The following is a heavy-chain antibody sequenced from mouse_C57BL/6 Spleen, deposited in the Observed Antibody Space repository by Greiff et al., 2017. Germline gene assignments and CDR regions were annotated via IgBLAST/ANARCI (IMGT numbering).Heavy chain of an antibody. CDR2: IDPNSGGT. CDR3: ARFGIYYGNYYAMDY. J-gene: IGHJ4*01. CDR1: GYTFTSYW. D-gene: IGHD2-1*01. V-gene: IGHV1-72*01. Sequence: QVQLKQPGAELVKPGASVKLSCKASGYTFTSYWMHWVKQRPGRGLEWIGRIDPNSGGTKYNEKFKSKATLTVDKPSSTAYMQLSSLTSEDSAVYYCARFGIYYGNYYAMDYWGQGTSVTVSS.